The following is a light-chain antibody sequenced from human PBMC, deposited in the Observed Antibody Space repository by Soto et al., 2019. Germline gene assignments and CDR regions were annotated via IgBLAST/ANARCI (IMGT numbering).Light chain of an antibody. CDR2: GAS. J-gene: IGKJ2*01. CDR3: QQYNNWPMYT. Sequence: EIVMTQSPATLSVSPGERATLSCGASQSVSNNLAWYQQKPGQTPRLLIYGASTRATGIPARFSGSGSGTEFTLTISSLQSEDFAVYYCQQYNNWPMYTFGQGTKLEIK. V-gene: IGKV3-15*01. CDR1: QSVSNN.